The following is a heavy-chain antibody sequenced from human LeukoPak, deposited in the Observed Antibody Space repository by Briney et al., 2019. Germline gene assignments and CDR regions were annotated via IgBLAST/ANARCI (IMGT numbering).Heavy chain of an antibody. CDR1: GFTFSSYG. V-gene: IGHV3-33*06. CDR3: AKVAFIGGSFPHFGC. CDR2: IWYDGSSK. J-gene: IGHJ4*02. Sequence: SGGSLRLSCAASGFTFSSYGMHWVRQAPGKGLEWVAVIWYDGSSKYYADSVRGRFTIYRDNSQNTLFLQMNSLRADDTAVYYCAKVAFIGGSFPHFGCWGQGTLVTVSS. D-gene: IGHD3-16*01.